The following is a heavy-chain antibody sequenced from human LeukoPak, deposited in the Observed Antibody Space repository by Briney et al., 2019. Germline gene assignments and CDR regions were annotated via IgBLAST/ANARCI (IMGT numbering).Heavy chain of an antibody. CDR3: TTEWGIAVAGTLYYFDY. J-gene: IGHJ4*02. Sequence: GGSLRLSCAASGITFSDHYMDWVRQAPGKGLEWVGRIKRESDGGTTDYAEPVKGRFSISRDDSKNTLYLQMNSLKTEDTAVYYCTTEWGIAVAGTLYYFDYWGQGSLVTVSS. V-gene: IGHV3-15*01. CDR1: GITFSDHY. D-gene: IGHD6-19*01. CDR2: IKRESDGGTT.